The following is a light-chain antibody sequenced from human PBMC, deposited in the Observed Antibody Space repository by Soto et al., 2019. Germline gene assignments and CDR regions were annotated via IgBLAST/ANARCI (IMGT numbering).Light chain of an antibody. Sequence: QSALAQPACVSGSPGQSITISCTGTTSDVGNYNYVSWFQQHPGKPPKLMIYEVTNRPSGVSNRFSGSKAGITASLTISGLQAEDEADYYCSSYTTNTTLVFGTGTKVTVL. V-gene: IGLV2-14*01. CDR1: TSDVGNYNY. CDR2: EVT. J-gene: IGLJ1*01. CDR3: SSYTTNTTLV.